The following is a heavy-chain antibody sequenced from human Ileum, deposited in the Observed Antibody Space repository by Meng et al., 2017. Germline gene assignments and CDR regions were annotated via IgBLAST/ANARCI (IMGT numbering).Heavy chain of an antibody. CDR2: TYYRSKWYS. V-gene: IGHV6-1*01. CDR3: ASGSGSLDY. J-gene: IGHJ4*02. D-gene: IGHD3-3*01. Sequence: QVQLQQSGPGLVKPSQTLSLTCAVSGGSVSSKIAAWNWIRQSPLRGLEWLGRTYYRSKWYSEYAVSVKSRISITPDTSKNQFSLQMNSVTPEDTAVYYCASGSGSLDYWGPGTLVTVSS. CDR1: GGSVSSKIAA.